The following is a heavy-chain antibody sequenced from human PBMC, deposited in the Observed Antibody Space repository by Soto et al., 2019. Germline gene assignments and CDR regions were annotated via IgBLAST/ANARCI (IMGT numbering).Heavy chain of an antibody. Sequence: SVKVSCKASGGTFSSYAISWVRQAPGQGLEWMGGIIPIFGTANYAQKFQGRVTITADESTSTAYMELSSLRSEDTAVYYCARAYYYDSSGYPHDAFDTWGQGTMVTVSS. CDR2: IIPIFGTA. D-gene: IGHD3-22*01. J-gene: IGHJ3*02. CDR1: GGTFSSYA. CDR3: ARAYYYDSSGYPHDAFDT. V-gene: IGHV1-69*13.